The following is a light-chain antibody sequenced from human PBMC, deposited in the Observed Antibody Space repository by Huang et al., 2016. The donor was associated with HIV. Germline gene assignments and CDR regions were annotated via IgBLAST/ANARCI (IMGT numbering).Light chain of an antibody. CDR2: GAS. V-gene: IGKV3-15*01. Sequence: EIVMTQSPATLSVYPGERATLSCRASQNIGDNLTWYQHKPGQAPRLLIYGASTSATGIPPRFSGSGSGTEFTLTISGLESEDFAVYYCQQFNNWPPRFTFGPGTTVDVK. CDR3: QQFNNWPPRFT. CDR1: QNIGDN. J-gene: IGKJ3*01.